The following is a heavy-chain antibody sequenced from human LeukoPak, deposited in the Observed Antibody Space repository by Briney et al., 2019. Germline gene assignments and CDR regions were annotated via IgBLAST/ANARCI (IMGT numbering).Heavy chain of an antibody. CDR3: ASTWNYLYFDY. J-gene: IGHJ4*02. Sequence: GGSLRLSCAASGFTFSSYGMHWVRQAPGKGLEWVASIKRDGSEEYYVDSVKGRFTISRDNAKNSVYLQMNSLRAEDTAVYYCASTWNYLYFDYWGQGTLVTVSS. D-gene: IGHD1-7*01. CDR1: GFTFSSYG. CDR2: IKRDGSEE. V-gene: IGHV3-7*03.